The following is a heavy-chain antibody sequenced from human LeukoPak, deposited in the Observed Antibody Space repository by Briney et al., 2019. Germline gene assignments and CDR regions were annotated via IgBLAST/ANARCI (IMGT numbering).Heavy chain of an antibody. CDR2: ISWNSGRI. CDR3: AKQLWFEKEPFDY. V-gene: IGHV3-9*01. CDR1: GFMFDSYA. J-gene: IGHJ4*02. D-gene: IGHD3-10*01. Sequence: PGRSLRLSCEASGFMFDSYAMHWVRQAPGKGLEWVSGISWNSGRIAYSDSVRGRFTISRDNAKNSLYLQMNSLRPEDTAFYYCAKQLWFEKEPFDYWGQGTLVTVSS.